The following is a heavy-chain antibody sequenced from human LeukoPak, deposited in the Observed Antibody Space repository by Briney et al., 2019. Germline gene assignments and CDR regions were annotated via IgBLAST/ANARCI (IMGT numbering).Heavy chain of an antibody. CDR3: ARDFSYGSGFDY. J-gene: IGHJ4*02. Sequence: GGSLRLSCAASGFSISSYALHWVRQAPGKGLQYVSGITNGGSIDYANSVKGRFTISRDNSKNTLYLQMGSLRPEDMAVYYCARDFSYGSGFDYWGQGILVTVSS. D-gene: IGHD5-18*01. V-gene: IGHV3-64*01. CDR2: ITNGGSI. CDR1: GFSISSYA.